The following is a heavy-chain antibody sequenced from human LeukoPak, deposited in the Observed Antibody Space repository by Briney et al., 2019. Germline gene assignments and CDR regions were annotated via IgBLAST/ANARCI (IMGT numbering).Heavy chain of an antibody. V-gene: IGHV3-21*01. D-gene: IGHD1-20*01. CDR2: ISRSSSYI. Sequence: GGSLRLSCAASSVTFSTSTMNWVRQAPGHGLEACSSISRSSSYINYADSVRGRFTISRGNAKNSLYLQMNSLRAEDTAVYYCAREYNSPNRFDYWGQGTLVTVSS. J-gene: IGHJ4*02. CDR1: SVTFSTST. CDR3: AREYNSPNRFDY.